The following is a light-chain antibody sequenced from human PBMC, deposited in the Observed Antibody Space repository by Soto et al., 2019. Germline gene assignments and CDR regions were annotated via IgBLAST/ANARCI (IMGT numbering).Light chain of an antibody. CDR1: QGISSW. V-gene: IGKV1-12*01. CDR3: EQAKSFPFT. CDR2: SAS. J-gene: IGKJ2*01. Sequence: DIQMTQSPSSVSASVGDRVTITCRASQGISSWLAWYQQKAGKAPKLLIYSASSLQSGVPSRFSGSGSGTGFTLTISSLQAEDLATYYCEQAKSFPFTFGQGTKLEIK.